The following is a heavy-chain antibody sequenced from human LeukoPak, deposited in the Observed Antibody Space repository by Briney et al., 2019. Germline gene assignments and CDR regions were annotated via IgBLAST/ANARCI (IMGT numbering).Heavy chain of an antibody. D-gene: IGHD2-21*02. CDR2: ISYDGSNK. CDR3: AKEAYCGGDCYSLNYGMDV. J-gene: IGHJ6*02. V-gene: IGHV3-30*18. CDR1: GFTFSSYG. Sequence: GGSLRLSCAASGFTFSSYGMHWVRQAPGKGLEWVAVISYDGSNKYYADSVKGRFTISRDNSKNTLYLQVNSLRAEDTAVYYCAKEAYCGGDCYSLNYGMDVWGQGTTVTVSS.